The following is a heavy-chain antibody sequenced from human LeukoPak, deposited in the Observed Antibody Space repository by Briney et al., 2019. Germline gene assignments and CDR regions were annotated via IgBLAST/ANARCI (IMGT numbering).Heavy chain of an antibody. J-gene: IGHJ4*02. CDR3: ARGHGIRYYDFWSGYCDFDY. Sequence: PGRSLRLSCAASGFTFSSYGMHWVRQAPGKGLEWVAVIWYDGSNKYYADSVKGRFTIFRDNSKNTLYLQMNSLRAEDTAVYYCARGHGIRYYDFWSGYCDFDYWGQGTLVTVSS. V-gene: IGHV3-33*01. CDR2: IWYDGSNK. CDR1: GFTFSSYG. D-gene: IGHD3-3*01.